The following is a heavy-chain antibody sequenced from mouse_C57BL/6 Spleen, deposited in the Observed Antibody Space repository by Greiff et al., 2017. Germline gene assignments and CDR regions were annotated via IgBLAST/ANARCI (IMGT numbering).Heavy chain of an antibody. CDR1: GYSFTGYY. Sequence: VQLQQSGPELVKPGASVKISCKASGYSFTGYYMNWVKQSPEKSLEWIGEINPSTGGTTYNQKFKAKATLTVDKSSSTAYMQLKSLTSEDSAVYCCASGYSLPYWGQGTLVTVSA. V-gene: IGHV1-42*01. CDR2: INPSTGGT. D-gene: IGHD2-3*01. J-gene: IGHJ3*01. CDR3: ASGYSLPY.